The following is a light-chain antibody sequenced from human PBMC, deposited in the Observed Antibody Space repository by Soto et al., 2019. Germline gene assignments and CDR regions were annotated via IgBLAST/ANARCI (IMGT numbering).Light chain of an antibody. Sequence: QSVLTQPPSVSGAPGQRVTISCTGSSSNIGAGYDVHWYQQLPGTAPKLLVYGYNNRPSGVPDRFSVSKSGTSASLTITGLQTEGEADYYCQSYDSSLSAWVFGGGTKLTVL. CDR2: GYN. V-gene: IGLV1-40*01. CDR1: SSNIGAGYD. CDR3: QSYDSSLSAWV. J-gene: IGLJ2*01.